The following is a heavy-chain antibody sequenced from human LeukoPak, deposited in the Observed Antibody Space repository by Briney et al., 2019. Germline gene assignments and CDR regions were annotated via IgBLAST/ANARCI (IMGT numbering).Heavy chain of an antibody. CDR1: GFTFSSYA. CDR3: AKDWLAFGGVIAPDY. Sequence: GGSLRLSCAASGFTFSSYAMSWVRQAPGKGLEWVSAISGSGGSTYYADSVKGRFTISRDNPKNTLYLQMNSLRAEDTAVYYCAKDWLAFGGVIAPDYWGQGTLVTVSS. CDR2: ISGSGGST. J-gene: IGHJ4*02. V-gene: IGHV3-23*01. D-gene: IGHD3-16*02.